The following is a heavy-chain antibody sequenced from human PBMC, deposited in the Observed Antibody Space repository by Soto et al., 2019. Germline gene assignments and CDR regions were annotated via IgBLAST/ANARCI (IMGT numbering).Heavy chain of an antibody. V-gene: IGHV3-23*01. CDR3: AKVRGSGSTSWYNGWFXP. CDR2: ISGSGGST. Sequence: PGGSLRLSCAASGFTFTSYSINWVRQAPGKGLEWVSTISGSGGSTYDADSVKGRFTISRDNSKNTLYLQMNSLRAEDTALFYCAKVRGSGSTSWYNGWFXPWGQGTLVTVSS. CDR1: GFTFTSYS. J-gene: IGHJ5*02. D-gene: IGHD2-2*02.